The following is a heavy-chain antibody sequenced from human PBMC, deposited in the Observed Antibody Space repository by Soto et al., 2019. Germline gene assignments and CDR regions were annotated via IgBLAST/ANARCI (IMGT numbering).Heavy chain of an antibody. V-gene: IGHV3-23*01. J-gene: IGHJ3*02. CDR2: VTADRGT. Sequence: EVQVLESGGGLVQPGGFLRLSCEGSGFIVSRHAMTWIRQAPGKGPKWVSTVTADRGTYYADSVKGRFAMSSDTSENTVYLQMNSLGAEDTAAYYCAPHVSCSGGSCQYDAFAIRGQGTMVNVSS. CDR1: GFIVSRHA. CDR3: APHVSCSGGSCQYDAFAI. D-gene: IGHD2-15*01.